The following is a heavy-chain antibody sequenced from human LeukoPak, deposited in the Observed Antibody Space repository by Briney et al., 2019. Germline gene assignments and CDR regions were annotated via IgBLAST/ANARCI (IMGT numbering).Heavy chain of an antibody. CDR2: ISSSGSTI. Sequence: GGSLRLSCAASGFTFSSYAMSWIRQAPGKGLEWVSYISSSGSTIYYADSVKGRFTISRDNAKNSLYLQMNSLRAEDTAVYYCASEGGNWNDASDINDYWGQGTLVTVSS. CDR3: ASEGGNWNDASDINDY. V-gene: IGHV3-11*01. J-gene: IGHJ4*02. D-gene: IGHD1-20*01. CDR1: GFTFSSYA.